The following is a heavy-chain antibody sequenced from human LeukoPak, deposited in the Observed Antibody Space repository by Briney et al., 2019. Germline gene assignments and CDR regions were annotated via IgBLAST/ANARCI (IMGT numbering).Heavy chain of an antibody. CDR3: ARIHGSGSFVDY. CDR1: GYRFTNYW. J-gene: IGHJ4*02. D-gene: IGHD3-10*01. V-gene: IGHV5-51*01. CDR2: IYPGDSDT. Sequence: GESLKISCEGSGYRFTNYWIGWVRQMPGKGLEWMGRIYPGDSDTRYSPSFQGQVSISADTSISTAHLQWSSLKASDTAIYYCARIHGSGSFVDYWGQGTLVTVS.